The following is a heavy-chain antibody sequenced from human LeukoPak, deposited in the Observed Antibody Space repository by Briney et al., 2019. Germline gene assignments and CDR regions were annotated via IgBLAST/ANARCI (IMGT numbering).Heavy chain of an antibody. CDR1: GFTFSSYA. V-gene: IGHV3-64*01. J-gene: IGHJ4*02. Sequence: PGGSLRLSCAASGFTFSSYAMHWVRQAPGKGLEYVSAISSNGGSTYYANSVKGRFTISRDNSKNTLYLQMGSLRAEDMAVYYCASSEPPPDYYDSSGYYPLDYWGQGTLVTVPS. CDR2: ISSNGGST. D-gene: IGHD3-22*01. CDR3: ASSEPPPDYYDSSGYYPLDY.